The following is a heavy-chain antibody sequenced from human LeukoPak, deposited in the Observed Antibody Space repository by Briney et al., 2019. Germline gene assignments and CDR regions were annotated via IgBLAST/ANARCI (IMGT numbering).Heavy chain of an antibody. D-gene: IGHD3-3*01. J-gene: IGHJ4*02. CDR1: GGTFSSYA. V-gene: IGHV1-69*05. Sequence: SVKVSCKASGGTFSSYAISWVRQAPGQGLEWMGGIIPIFGTANYAQKFQGRVTITTDESTSTAYMELSSLRSEDTAVYYCARARYDFWSGRHQLGYQDWGQGTLVTVSS. CDR2: IIPIFGTA. CDR3: ARARYDFWSGRHQLGYQD.